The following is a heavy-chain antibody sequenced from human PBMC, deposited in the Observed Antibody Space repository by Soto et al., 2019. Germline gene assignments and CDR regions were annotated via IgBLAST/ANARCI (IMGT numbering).Heavy chain of an antibody. V-gene: IGHV1-18*01. CDR1: GYTFTSYG. Sequence: ASVKVSCKASGYTFTSYGISWVRQAPGQGLEWMGWTSAYNGNTNYAQKLQGRVTMTTDTSTSTAYMELRSLRSDDTAVYYCARVTAAAGMDYGMDVWGQGTTVTVSS. CDR2: TSAYNGNT. J-gene: IGHJ6*02. CDR3: ARVTAAAGMDYGMDV. D-gene: IGHD6-13*01.